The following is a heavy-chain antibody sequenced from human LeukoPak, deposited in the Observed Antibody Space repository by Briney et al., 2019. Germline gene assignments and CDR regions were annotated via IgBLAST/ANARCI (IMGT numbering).Heavy chain of an antibody. CDR1: GFTFSSYE. J-gene: IGHJ4*02. Sequence: PGGSLRLSCAASGFTFSSYEMNWVRQAPGKGLEWVSYISSSGSTIYYADSVKGRFTIPRDNAKNSLYLQMNSLRAEDTAVYYCAREIAVAGTTGLDYWGQGTLVTVSS. D-gene: IGHD6-19*01. CDR2: ISSSGSTI. CDR3: AREIAVAGTTGLDY. V-gene: IGHV3-48*03.